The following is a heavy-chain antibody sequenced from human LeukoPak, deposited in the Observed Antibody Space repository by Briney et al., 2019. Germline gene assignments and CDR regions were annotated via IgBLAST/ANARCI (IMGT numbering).Heavy chain of an antibody. CDR3: ARVGAFGELLSEGDY. CDR1: GYTFTSYG. Sequence: ASVKVSCKASGYTFTSYGISWVRQAPGQGLEWMAWISPYNGNTNYAQKLQGRVTMTTDTSTSTAYMELRSLRSDDTAVYYCARVGAFGELLSEGDYWGQGTLVTVSS. V-gene: IGHV1-18*04. D-gene: IGHD3-10*01. J-gene: IGHJ4*02. CDR2: ISPYNGNT.